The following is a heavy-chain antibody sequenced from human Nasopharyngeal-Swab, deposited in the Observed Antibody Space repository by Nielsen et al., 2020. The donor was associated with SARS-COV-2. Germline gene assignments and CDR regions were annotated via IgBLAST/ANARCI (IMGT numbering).Heavy chain of an antibody. D-gene: IGHD2-21*02. Sequence: GESLKISCAASGFTFNSYAMSWVRQAPGKGLEWVSVIYSGGSSTYYADSVKGRFTISRDNSKNTRYLQMNSLRAEDTAIYFCAKETRCGGDCYYVDYWGQGTLVTVSS. CDR2: IYSGGSST. V-gene: IGHV3-23*03. CDR1: GFTFNSYA. J-gene: IGHJ4*02. CDR3: AKETRCGGDCYYVDY.